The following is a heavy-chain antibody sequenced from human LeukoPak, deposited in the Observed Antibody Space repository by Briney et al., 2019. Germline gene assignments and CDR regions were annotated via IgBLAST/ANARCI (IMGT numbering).Heavy chain of an antibody. CDR3: ATFGVIVRNNYLDY. V-gene: IGHV3-7*03. D-gene: IGHD3-3*01. Sequence: GGSLRLSCAASGFTFSRSWMSWVRQAPGKGLEWVANIDQDGSEKYYVDSVKGRFTISRDNSKNTLFLQMSSLRAEDTAVYYCATFGVIVRNNYLDYWGQGALVTVSS. CDR1: GFTFSRSW. J-gene: IGHJ4*02. CDR2: IDQDGSEK.